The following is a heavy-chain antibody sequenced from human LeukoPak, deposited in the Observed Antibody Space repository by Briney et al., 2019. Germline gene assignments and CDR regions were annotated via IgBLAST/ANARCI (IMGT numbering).Heavy chain of an antibody. CDR2: ISGSGDST. D-gene: IGHD1-26*01. J-gene: IGHJ4*02. CDR1: GFIFSSYV. Sequence: GGSLRLSCEASGFIFSSYVMGWVRQAPGKGLEWVSTISGSGDSTYYADSVKGQFTISRDNSKNTLYLQMNSLRAEDTAVYYCAKAKVGATDFDYWGQGTLVTVSS. CDR3: AKAKVGATDFDY. V-gene: IGHV3-23*01.